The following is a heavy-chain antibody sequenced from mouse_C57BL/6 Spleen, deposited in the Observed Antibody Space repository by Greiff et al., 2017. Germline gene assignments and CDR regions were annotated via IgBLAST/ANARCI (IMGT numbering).Heavy chain of an antibody. V-gene: IGHV5-17*01. CDR3: ARHDYYGSSYFDY. CDR1: GFTFSDYG. J-gene: IGHJ2*01. Sequence: EVQVVESGGGLVKPGGSLKLSCAASGFTFSDYGMHWVRQAPEKGLEWVAYISSGSSTIYYADTVKGRFTISRDNAKNTLFLQMTSLRSEDTAMYYCARHDYYGSSYFDYWGQGTTLTVSS. CDR2: ISSGSSTI. D-gene: IGHD1-1*01.